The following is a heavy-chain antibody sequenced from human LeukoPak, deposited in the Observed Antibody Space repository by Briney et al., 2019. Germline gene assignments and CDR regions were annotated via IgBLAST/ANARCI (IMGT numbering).Heavy chain of an antibody. CDR3: ARGSRTGSGTPHY. V-gene: IGHV3-21*05. CDR2: ISSSSSYI. D-gene: IGHD3-10*01. CDR1: GFTFSSYS. Sequence: GGSLRLSCAASGFTFSSYSMNWVRQAPGKGLEWVSYISSSSSYIYYADSVKGRFTISRDNAKNSLYLQMNSLRAEDTAVYYCARGSRTGSGTPHYWGQGTLVTVSS. J-gene: IGHJ4*02.